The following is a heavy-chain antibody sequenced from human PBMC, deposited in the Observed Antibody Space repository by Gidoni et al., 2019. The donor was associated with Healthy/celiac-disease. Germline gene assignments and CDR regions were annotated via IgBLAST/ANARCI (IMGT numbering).Heavy chain of an antibody. CDR1: GFTFSRYA. CDR2: ISYDGINK. J-gene: IGHJ4*02. D-gene: IGHD3-16*02. Sequence: QVQLVDSGGGLVQPGRSLRLFWSASGFTFSRYAMDWVRQAPGKGLEWVAVISYDGINKYYADSVKGRFTISRDNSKNTLYLQMNSLRAEDTAVYYCARGAMITFGGVIVIRPFDYWGQGTLVTVSS. CDR3: ARGAMITFGGVIVIRPFDY. V-gene: IGHV3-30-3*01.